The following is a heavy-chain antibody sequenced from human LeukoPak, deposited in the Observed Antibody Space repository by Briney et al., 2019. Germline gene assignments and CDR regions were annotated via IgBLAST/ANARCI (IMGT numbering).Heavy chain of an antibody. CDR2: INPNSGGT. CDR3: ARGDCGGDCHGYWFDP. D-gene: IGHD2-21*02. CDR1: GGTFSSYA. Sequence: ASVKVSCKASGGTFSSYAISWVRQAPGQGLEWMGWINPNSGGTNYAQKFQGRVTMTRDTSISTAYMELSRLRSDDTAVYYCARGDCGGDCHGYWFDPWGQGTLVTVSS. J-gene: IGHJ5*02. V-gene: IGHV1-2*02.